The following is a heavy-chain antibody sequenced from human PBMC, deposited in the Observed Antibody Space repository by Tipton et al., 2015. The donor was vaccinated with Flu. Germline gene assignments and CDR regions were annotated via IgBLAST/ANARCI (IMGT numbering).Heavy chain of an antibody. V-gene: IGHV4-34*01. CDR3: ARHSGSRSYPLDY. CDR2: INHRGIT. J-gene: IGHJ4*02. D-gene: IGHD3-10*01. CDR1: GGSFSSYY. Sequence: TLSLTCAVYGGSFSSYYWSWIRQSPGKGLEWIGEINHRGITNYNPSLKSRVTISADTSKKHFSLKLSSVTAADTAVYYCARHSGSRSYPLDYWGQGTLVTVSS.